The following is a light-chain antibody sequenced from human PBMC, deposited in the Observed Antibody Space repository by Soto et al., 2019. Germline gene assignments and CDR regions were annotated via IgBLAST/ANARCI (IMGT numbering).Light chain of an antibody. CDR2: KAS. J-gene: IGKJ1*01. CDR1: QSISSW. Sequence: DIQMTQSPSTLSASVGDRVTITCRASQSISSWLAWYQQKPGKAPKLLIYKASSLESGVPSRFSGSGSGTEFTLTISSLQPDDFATYYCQQYNSYSSWTFGQGTKG. CDR3: QQYNSYSSWT. V-gene: IGKV1-5*03.